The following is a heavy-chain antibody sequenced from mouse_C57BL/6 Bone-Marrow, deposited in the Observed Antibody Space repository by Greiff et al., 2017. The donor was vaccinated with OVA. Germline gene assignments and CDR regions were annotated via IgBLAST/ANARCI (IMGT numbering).Heavy chain of an antibody. J-gene: IGHJ3*01. CDR2: SRNKANDYTT. V-gene: IGHV7-1*01. CDR3: ARDAIDSSGYVGFAY. CDR1: GFTFSDFY. D-gene: IGHD3-2*02. Sequence: EVKVVESGGGLVQSGRSLRLSCATSGFTFSDFYMEWVRQAPGKGLEWIAASRNKANDYTTEYSASVKGRFIVSRDTSQSILYLQMNALRAEDTAIYYCARDAIDSSGYVGFAYWGQGTLVTVSA.